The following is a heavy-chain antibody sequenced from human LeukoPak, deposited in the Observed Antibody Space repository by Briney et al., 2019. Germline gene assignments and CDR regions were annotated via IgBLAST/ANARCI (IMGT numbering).Heavy chain of an antibody. Sequence: PGGSLRLSCVASGFTFSSYAASWFRQAPGKGLEWVSTIGQTGADTYYADSVRGRFTISKDSSKNTLRMNSLSAEDTAIYYCVKHSGGVYGNSDYWGQGILVTVSS. CDR2: IGQTGADT. D-gene: IGHD1-1*01. V-gene: IGHV3-23*01. CDR1: GFTFSSYA. CDR3: VKHSGGVYGNSDY. J-gene: IGHJ4*02.